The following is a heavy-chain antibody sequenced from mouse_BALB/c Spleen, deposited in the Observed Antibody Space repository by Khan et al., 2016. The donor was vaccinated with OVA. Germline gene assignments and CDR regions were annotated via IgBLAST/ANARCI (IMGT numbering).Heavy chain of an antibody. CDR3: ARSYGNYWFAY. D-gene: IGHD2-10*02. V-gene: IGHV9-3-1*01. J-gene: IGHJ3*01. CDR1: GYTFTNYG. CDR2: INTYTGEP. Sequence: QIQLVQSGPELKKPGETVKISCKASGYTFTNYGMNWVKQAPGKGLKWMGWINTYTGEPTYADDFKGRFAFSLETSASTAYLQINNLKKEDTATEYCARSYGNYWFAYWGQGTLVTVSA.